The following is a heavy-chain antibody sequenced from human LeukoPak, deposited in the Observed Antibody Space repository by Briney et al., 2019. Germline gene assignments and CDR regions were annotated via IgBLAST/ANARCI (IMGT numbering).Heavy chain of an antibody. D-gene: IGHD5-24*01. CDR3: ARDGYNTFDY. V-gene: IGHV4-34*01. CDR1: GGSFSGYY. J-gene: IGHJ4*02. Sequence: SETLSLTCAVYGGSFSGYYWSWIRQPPGKGLEWIGEINHSGSTNYNPSLKSRVTISVDTSKNQFSLRLSSVTAADTAVYYCARDGYNTFDYWGQGTLVTVSS. CDR2: INHSGST.